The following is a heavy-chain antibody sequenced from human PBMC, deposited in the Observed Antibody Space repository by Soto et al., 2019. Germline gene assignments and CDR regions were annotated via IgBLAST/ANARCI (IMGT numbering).Heavy chain of an antibody. J-gene: IGHJ3*02. Sequence: VASVKVSCKTSGYTFTGYYTHWERQAPGQGLEWMGWMNPKSGGAYLAQKFQGRVTLARDTSIGTAYIEVNSLRSDDTTDYFRRRENIEHSDGLYDAFDIWGQGTTVTVSS. CDR3: RRENIEHSDGLYDAFDI. D-gene: IGHD5-18*01. V-gene: IGHV1-2*02. CDR2: MNPKSGGA. CDR1: GYTFTGYY.